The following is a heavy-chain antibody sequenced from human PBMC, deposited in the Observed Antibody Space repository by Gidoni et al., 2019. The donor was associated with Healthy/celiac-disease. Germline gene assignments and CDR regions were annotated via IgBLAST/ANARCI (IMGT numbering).Heavy chain of an antibody. Sequence: EVQLVESGGGLVKPGGSLRLSCAASGFTFSSNSMNWVRQAPGKGLEWVSSISSSSSYIYYADSVKGRFTISRDNAKHSMYLQMNSLRAEDTAVYYCAREVDEAFNWYFDLWGRGTLVTVSS. CDR1: GFTFSSNS. D-gene: IGHD3-3*02. CDR2: ISSSSSYI. CDR3: AREVDEAFNWYFDL. J-gene: IGHJ2*01. V-gene: IGHV3-21*01.